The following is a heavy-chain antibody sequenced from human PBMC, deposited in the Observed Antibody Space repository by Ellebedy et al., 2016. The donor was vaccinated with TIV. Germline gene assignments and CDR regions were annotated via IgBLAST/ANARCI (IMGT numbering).Heavy chain of an antibody. CDR3: ARGRGYNLESHFDY. CDR1: GGTFSSYT. CDR2: IIPFFGTS. Sequence: ASVKVSXXASGGTFSSYTINWVRQAPGQGLDWMGGIIPFFGTSRYSQKFQGRVTITADESTSTAFLELSSLSSVDTAVYYCARGRGYNLESHFDYWGQGTVVIVSS. V-gene: IGHV1-69*13. J-gene: IGHJ4*02. D-gene: IGHD5-24*01.